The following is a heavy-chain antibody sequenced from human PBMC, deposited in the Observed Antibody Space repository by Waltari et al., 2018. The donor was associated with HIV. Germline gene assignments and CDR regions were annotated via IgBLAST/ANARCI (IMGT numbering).Heavy chain of an antibody. J-gene: IGHJ6*02. CDR2: IYYTGTT. Sequence: QLQLQQSGPGLVKPSETLSLTCTVSGGSVINSDYYWDFIRQSPGKGLVWIGNIYYTGTTFYNPSLKSRVTMSADVSRNQFSLRLNSVTAADTAIYYCARRPRMAAFYLYYGMDVWGQGTTVTVSS. CDR3: ARRPRMAAFYLYYGMDV. CDR1: GGSVINSDYY. V-gene: IGHV4-39*01. D-gene: IGHD2-8*01.